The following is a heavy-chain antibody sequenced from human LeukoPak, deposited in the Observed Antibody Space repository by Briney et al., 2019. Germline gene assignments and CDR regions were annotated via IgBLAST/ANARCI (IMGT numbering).Heavy chain of an antibody. Sequence: GGSLRLSCAASGFTFSDYYMTWIRQAPGKGLEWLSYISNSGSTVFYADSIMGRFTVSRDNAKRSLYLQIEGLRDDDTAVYHCALGTINKDYYFGMDVWGQGTTVTVSS. CDR3: ALGTINKDYYFGMDV. CDR2: ISNSGSTV. D-gene: IGHD2-8*01. V-gene: IGHV3-11*01. J-gene: IGHJ6*02. CDR1: GFTFSDYY.